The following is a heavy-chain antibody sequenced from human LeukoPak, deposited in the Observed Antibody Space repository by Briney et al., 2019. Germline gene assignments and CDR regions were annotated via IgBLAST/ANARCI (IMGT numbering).Heavy chain of an antibody. J-gene: IGHJ3*02. CDR2: IYTSGST. Sequence: PSETLSLTCTVSGGSISSGSYYWSWIRQPAGKGLEWIGRIYTSGSTNYNPSLKSRVTISVDTSKNQFSLKLSSVTAADTAVYYCARGRIFGVVGMALDIWGQGTMVTVSS. D-gene: IGHD3-3*01. CDR1: GGSISSGSYY. V-gene: IGHV4-61*02. CDR3: ARGRIFGVVGMALDI.